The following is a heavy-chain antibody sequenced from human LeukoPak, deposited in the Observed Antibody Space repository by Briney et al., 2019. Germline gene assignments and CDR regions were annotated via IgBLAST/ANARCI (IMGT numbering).Heavy chain of an antibody. CDR2: IYPGDSDT. D-gene: IGHD1-14*01. CDR3: ARLRVAGTVDAFDI. J-gene: IGHJ3*02. CDR1: GYTFSNSI. V-gene: IGHV5-51*01. Sequence: GESLKISCKGSGYTFSNSIIGWVRQMPGKGLEWMGIIYPGDSDTRYSPSFQGQVTISADKSISTAYLQWSSLKASDTAMYYCARLRVAGTVDAFDIWGLGTMVTVSS.